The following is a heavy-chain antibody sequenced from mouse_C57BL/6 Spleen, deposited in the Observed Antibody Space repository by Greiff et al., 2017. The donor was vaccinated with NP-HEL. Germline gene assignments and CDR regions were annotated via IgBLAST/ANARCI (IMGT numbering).Heavy chain of an antibody. V-gene: IGHV1-4*01. CDR3: ARWRLLCFDY. D-gene: IGHD2-3*01. J-gene: IGHJ2*01. CDR2: INPSSGYT. Sequence: QVHVKQSGAELARPGASVKMSCKASGYTFTSYTMHWVKQRPGQGLEWIGYINPSSGYTKYNQKFKDKATLTADRSSSTAYMQLSSLTSEDSAVYYCARWRLLCFDYWGQGTTLTVSS. CDR1: GYTFTSYT.